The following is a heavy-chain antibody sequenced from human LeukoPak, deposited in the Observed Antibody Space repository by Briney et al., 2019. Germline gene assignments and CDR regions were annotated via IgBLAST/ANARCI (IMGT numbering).Heavy chain of an antibody. D-gene: IGHD3-22*01. CDR2: INHSGST. J-gene: IGHJ4*02. V-gene: IGHV4-34*01. CDR3: ARGRSAYYYDSSGYLSPVDY. CDR1: GGSFSGYY. Sequence: SETLSLTCAVYGGSFSGYYWSWTRQPPGKGLEWIGEINHSGSTNYNPSLKSRVTISVDTSKNQFSLKLSSVTAADTAVYYCARGRSAYYYDSSGYLSPVDYWGQGTLVTVSS.